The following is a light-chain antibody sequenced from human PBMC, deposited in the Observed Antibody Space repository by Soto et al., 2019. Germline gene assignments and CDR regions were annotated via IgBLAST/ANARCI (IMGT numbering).Light chain of an antibody. Sequence: IVWTQSPGTLSLSPGERATLSCRASQSVSSSFLAWYQQRPGQAPRLLIYGASSRATGIPDRFSGGGSGTDFTLTISRLEPEDFEVYYCQQYGSSPLTFGQGTKVDIK. CDR1: QSVSSSF. CDR3: QQYGSSPLT. V-gene: IGKV3-20*01. J-gene: IGKJ1*01. CDR2: GAS.